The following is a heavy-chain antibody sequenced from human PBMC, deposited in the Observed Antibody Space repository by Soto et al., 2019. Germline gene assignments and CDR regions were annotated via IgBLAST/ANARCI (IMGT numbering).Heavy chain of an antibody. Sequence: ASVKVSCKASGYTFTSYHINWVRQATGQRHAWMGWMNPNSGNTGYAQKFQGRVTMTRNTSISTAYMELSSLRSEDTAVYYCARGSLATIFGVVIRAAYYYGMDVWGQGTTVTVSS. D-gene: IGHD3-3*01. CDR3: ARGSLATIFGVVIRAAYYYGMDV. J-gene: IGHJ6*02. CDR2: MNPNSGNT. CDR1: GYTFTSYH. V-gene: IGHV1-8*01.